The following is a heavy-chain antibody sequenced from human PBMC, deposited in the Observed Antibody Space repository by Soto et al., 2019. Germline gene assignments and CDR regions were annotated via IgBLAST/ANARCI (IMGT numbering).Heavy chain of an antibody. J-gene: IGHJ5*02. CDR1: GFTFSSYA. V-gene: IGHV3-23*01. D-gene: IGHD3-22*01. Sequence: GVSLRLSCAASGFTFSSYAMSWVRQAPGKGLEWVSAISGSGGSTYYADSVKGRFTISRDNSKNTLYLQMNSLRAEDTAVYYCAKAGYYDSSTRFDPWGQGTLVTVSS. CDR3: AKAGYYDSSTRFDP. CDR2: ISGSGGST.